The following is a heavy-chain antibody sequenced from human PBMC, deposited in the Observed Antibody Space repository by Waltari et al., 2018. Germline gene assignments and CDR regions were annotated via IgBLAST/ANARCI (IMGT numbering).Heavy chain of an antibody. Sequence: EVQLVESGGGLVQPGGSLKLSCAASGFTLRASAVHWVRQASGKGLGGVCRIRSRAGDYATTYTLSVRGRFTISRDDSKNTAYLQLNSLKTEDTAVYYCSVGATAPWGQGTLVTVSS. J-gene: IGHJ4*02. CDR2: IRSRAGDYAT. CDR1: GFTLRASA. CDR3: SVGATAP. V-gene: IGHV3-73*01. D-gene: IGHD1-26*01.